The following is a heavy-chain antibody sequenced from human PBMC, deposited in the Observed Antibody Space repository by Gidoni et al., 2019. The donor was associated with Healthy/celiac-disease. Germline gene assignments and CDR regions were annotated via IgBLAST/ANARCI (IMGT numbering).Heavy chain of an antibody. D-gene: IGHD3-22*01. Sequence: QVQLQESGPGLVKPSETLSLTCTVSGGSISSYYWSWIRQPPGKGLEWIGAIYYSGSTNYNPSLKSRVTISVDTSKNQFSLKLSSVTAADTAVYYCARDRDSSGYYYDNWFDPWGQGTLVTVSS. CDR3: ARDRDSSGYYYDNWFDP. V-gene: IGHV4-59*01. CDR1: GGSISSYY. J-gene: IGHJ5*02. CDR2: IYYSGST.